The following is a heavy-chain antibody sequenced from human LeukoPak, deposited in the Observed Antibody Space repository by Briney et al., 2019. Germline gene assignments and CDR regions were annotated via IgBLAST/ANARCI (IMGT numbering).Heavy chain of an antibody. D-gene: IGHD2-21*01. CDR2: INRDGTEK. CDR3: VRGDWYLES. CDR1: GFNFSDSR. J-gene: IGHJ4*02. Sequence: GGSLRLSCATSGFNFSDSRMTWVRQAPGKGLQWVANINRDGTEKHFLDSVEGRFTIPRDNAKKSLYLQMNTLRPQDTAVYFCVRGDWYLESWGRGTLVTVSS. V-gene: IGHV3-7*04.